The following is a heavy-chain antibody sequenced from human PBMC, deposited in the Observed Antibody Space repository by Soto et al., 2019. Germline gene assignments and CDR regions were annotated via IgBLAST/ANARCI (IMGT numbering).Heavy chain of an antibody. CDR3: AKALGGIHLGEFSRVFDI. D-gene: IGHD3-16*01. J-gene: IGHJ3*02. CDR2: ISWNSGSI. V-gene: IGHV3-9*01. CDR1: GFTFDDYA. Sequence: EVQLVESGGGLVQPGRSLRLSCAASGFTFDDYAMHWVRQAPGKGLEWVSGISWNSGSIGYADSVKGRFTISRDNAKNSLYLQMNSLRAEDTALYYCAKALGGIHLGEFSRVFDIWGQGTMVTVSS.